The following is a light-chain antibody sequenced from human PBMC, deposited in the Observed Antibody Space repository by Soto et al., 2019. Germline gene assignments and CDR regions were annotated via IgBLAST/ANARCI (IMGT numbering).Light chain of an antibody. Sequence: EIVLTQSPDTLSLVPGERAALSCRASQSVSNNYLAWYQLKPGQAPRLLIFDASSRATGTPDRFSGSGSGTDFTLTISRLEPEDVAVYYCQLYGRSPRTFGQGTKLEIK. CDR3: QLYGRSPRT. V-gene: IGKV3-20*01. CDR2: DAS. CDR1: QSVSNNY. J-gene: IGKJ2*01.